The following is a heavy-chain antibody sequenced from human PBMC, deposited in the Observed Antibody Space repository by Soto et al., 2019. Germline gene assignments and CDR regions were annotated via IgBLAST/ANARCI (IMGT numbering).Heavy chain of an antibody. CDR2: IIPIFGTA. J-gene: IGHJ6*02. Sequence: QVQLVQSGAEVKKPGSSVKVSCKASGGTFSSYAISWVRQARGQGLEWMGGIIPIFGTANYAQKFQGRVTITADESTSTAYMELTSLRSEDTAVYYCAKAEITMVRGAYYGMDVWGQGTTVTVSS. CDR1: GGTFSSYA. CDR3: AKAEITMVRGAYYGMDV. D-gene: IGHD3-10*01. V-gene: IGHV1-69*12.